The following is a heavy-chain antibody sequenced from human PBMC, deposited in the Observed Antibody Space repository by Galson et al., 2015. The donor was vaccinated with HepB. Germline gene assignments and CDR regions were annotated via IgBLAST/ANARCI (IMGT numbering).Heavy chain of an antibody. D-gene: IGHD3-3*01. Sequence: ETLSLTCAVSGGSISSSNWWSWVRQPPGKGLEWIGEIYHSGSTNYNPSLKSRVTISVDKSKNQFSLKLSSVTAADTAVYYCARTKYYDFWSGYYWFDPWGQGTLVTVSS. CDR3: ARTKYYDFWSGYYWFDP. CDR2: IYHSGST. CDR1: GGSISSSNW. V-gene: IGHV4-4*02. J-gene: IGHJ5*02.